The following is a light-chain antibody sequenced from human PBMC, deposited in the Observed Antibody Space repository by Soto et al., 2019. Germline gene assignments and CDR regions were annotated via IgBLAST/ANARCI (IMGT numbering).Light chain of an antibody. J-gene: IGKJ4*01. CDR1: QNINNY. CDR2: VAS. V-gene: IGKV1-39*01. Sequence: DIQLTQSPSSLSASVGDRVTITCRASQNINNYLNWYHQKPGKAPKLLIYVASTLQSGVPSRFSGSRSGTDFTLTISSLQPEDFATYYCQQSYSTPPLTFGGGTKVEIK. CDR3: QQSYSTPPLT.